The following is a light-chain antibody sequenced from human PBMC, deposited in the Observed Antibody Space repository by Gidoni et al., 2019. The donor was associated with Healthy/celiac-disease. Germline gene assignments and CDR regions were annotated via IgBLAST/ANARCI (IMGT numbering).Light chain of an antibody. CDR2: AAS. V-gene: IGKV1-39*01. CDR1: QSISSY. CDR3: QQSYSTPPLT. J-gene: IGKJ4*01. Sequence: DSQMTQSPSSLSAAVGDRVTITCRASQSISSYLNWYQQKPGKAPKLLIYAASRLQSGVPSWFSGSGSGTDFTLTISSLQPEDFATYYCQQSYSTPPLTFGGGTKVEIK.